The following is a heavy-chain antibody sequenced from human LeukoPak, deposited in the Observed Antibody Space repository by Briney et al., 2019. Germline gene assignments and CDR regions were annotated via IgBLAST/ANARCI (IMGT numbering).Heavy chain of an antibody. Sequence: TGGSLRLSCAASGFTFSSYSMNWVRQAPGKGLEWVSSISSNNNYLHYADSVKGRFTISRDNAKSSLFLQMHSLTAEDTAVYYCARSQTRFGVVIGNWGQGTLVTVSS. CDR3: ARSQTRFGVVIGN. V-gene: IGHV3-21*01. CDR2: ISSNNNYL. D-gene: IGHD3-3*01. J-gene: IGHJ4*02. CDR1: GFTFSSYS.